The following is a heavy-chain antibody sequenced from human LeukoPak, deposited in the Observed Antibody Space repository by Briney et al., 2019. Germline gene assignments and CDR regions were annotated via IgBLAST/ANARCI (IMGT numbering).Heavy chain of an antibody. CDR3: ARDKRGIVVVPAAQ. CDR2: IIPILGIA. D-gene: IGHD2-2*01. J-gene: IGHJ4*02. Sequence: GASVKVSCKASGGTFSSYTISWVRQAPGQGLEWMGRIIPILGIANYAQKFQGRVTITADKSTSTAYMELSSLRSEDTAVYYCARDKRGIVVVPAAQWCQGTLVTVSS. CDR1: GGTFSSYT. V-gene: IGHV1-69*04.